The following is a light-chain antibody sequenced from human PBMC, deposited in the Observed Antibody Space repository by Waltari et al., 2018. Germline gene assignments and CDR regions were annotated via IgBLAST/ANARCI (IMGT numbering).Light chain of an antibody. CDR1: SPNIGSNY. Sequence: QSVLTQPPSASGTPGQRGTIPCSGSSPNIGSNYVYWYQQLPGPAPKPLIYSNNQRPSGVPDRFSGSKSGTSASRAISGLRSEDEADYYCAAWDDSLSGLVVFGGGTKLTVL. J-gene: IGLJ2*01. CDR2: SNN. V-gene: IGLV1-47*01. CDR3: AAWDDSLSGLVV.